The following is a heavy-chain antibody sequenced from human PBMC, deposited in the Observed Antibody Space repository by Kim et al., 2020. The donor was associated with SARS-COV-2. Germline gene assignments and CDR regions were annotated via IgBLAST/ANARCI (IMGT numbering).Heavy chain of an antibody. CDR2: ISYDGSNK. Sequence: GGSLRLSCAASGFTFSSYAMHWVRQAPGKGLEWVAVISYDGSNKYYADSVKGRFTISRDNSKNTLYLQMNSLRAEDTAVYYCARDMSGSYYWFDPWGQGTLVTVSS. CDR3: ARDMSGSYYWFDP. CDR1: GFTFSSYA. V-gene: IGHV3-30*04. D-gene: IGHD1-26*01. J-gene: IGHJ5*02.